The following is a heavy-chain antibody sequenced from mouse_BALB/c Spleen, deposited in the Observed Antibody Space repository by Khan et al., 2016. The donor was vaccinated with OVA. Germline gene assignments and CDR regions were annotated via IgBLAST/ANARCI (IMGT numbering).Heavy chain of an antibody. CDR1: GYTFTSYW. CDR3: ARSKKIVATYFDY. Sequence: QVQLQQSGAELARPGASVKMSCKASGYTFTSYWMHWVKQRLGQGLEWFAETNPTNGRTYYHEKFKSKATLTEDKSSSTAYMLLSGPTFEDSAVYYCARSKKIVATYFDYWGQGTTLTVSS. J-gene: IGHJ2*01. CDR2: TNPTNGRT. D-gene: IGHD1-1*01. V-gene: IGHV1S81*02.